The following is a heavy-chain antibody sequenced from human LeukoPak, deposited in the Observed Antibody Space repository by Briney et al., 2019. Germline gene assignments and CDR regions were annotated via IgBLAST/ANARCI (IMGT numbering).Heavy chain of an antibody. D-gene: IGHD1-26*01. CDR3: AKLVEGVDY. Sequence: GGSLRLSCAASQFTFSSYAMSWVRQAPGKGLEWVSAISDSGASTYYADSVKGRFTISRDNSKNTLYLQMNSLRVEDTAIYYCAKLVEGVDYWGQGTLVTVSS. V-gene: IGHV3-23*01. J-gene: IGHJ4*02. CDR1: QFTFSSYA. CDR2: ISDSGAST.